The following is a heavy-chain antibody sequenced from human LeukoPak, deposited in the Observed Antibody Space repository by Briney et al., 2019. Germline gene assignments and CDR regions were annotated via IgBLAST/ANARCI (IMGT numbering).Heavy chain of an antibody. CDR2: IPYDGSNK. CDR3: ARASRTYYDFWSGDL. CDR1: GFTFSSYA. D-gene: IGHD3-3*01. J-gene: IGHJ5*02. V-gene: IGHV3-30-3*01. Sequence: GGSLRLSCAASGFTFSSYAMHWVRQAPGKGLEWVAVIPYDGSNKYYADSVKGRFTISRDNSKNTLYLQMNSLRAEDTAVYYCARASRTYYDFWSGDLWGQGTLVTVSS.